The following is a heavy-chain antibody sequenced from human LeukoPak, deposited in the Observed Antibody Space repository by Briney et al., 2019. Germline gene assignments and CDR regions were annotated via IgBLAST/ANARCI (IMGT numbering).Heavy chain of an antibody. D-gene: IGHD6-19*01. CDR3: AKEGGSGWPLEAFDI. V-gene: IGHV3-9*03. CDR1: GFTFDDYA. Sequence: GGSLILSCAASGFTFDDYAMHWVRQAPGKGLEWVSGISWNSGSIGYADSVKGRFTISRDNAKNSLYLPMNSLRAEDMALYYCAKEGGSGWPLEAFDIWGQGTMVTVSS. CDR2: ISWNSGSI. J-gene: IGHJ3*02.